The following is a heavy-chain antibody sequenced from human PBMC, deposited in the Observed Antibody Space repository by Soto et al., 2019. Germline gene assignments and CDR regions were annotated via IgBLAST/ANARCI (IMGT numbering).Heavy chain of an antibody. CDR1: GFTFSSYG. D-gene: IGHD2-15*01. CDR2: IWYDGSNK. CDR3: ARDGVYCSGGSCYPTGYWFDP. Sequence: GGSLRLSCAASGFTFSSYGMHWVRQAPGKGLEWVAVIWYDGSNKYYADSVKGRFTISRDNSKNTLYLQMNSLRAEDTAVYYCARDGVYCSGGSCYPTGYWFDPWGQGTLVTVSS. V-gene: IGHV3-33*01. J-gene: IGHJ5*02.